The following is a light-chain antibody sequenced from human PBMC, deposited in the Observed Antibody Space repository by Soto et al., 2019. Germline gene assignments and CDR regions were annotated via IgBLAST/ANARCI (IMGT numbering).Light chain of an antibody. CDR3: LQYIHYPLT. CDR2: KAS. Sequence: DIQMTQSPSTLSASVGDRVTITCRASQTINRCLAWYQQKPGKAPKLLIHKASTFQGGIPSRFSGSASETEFTLTISSLQPDDFATYFCLQYIHYPLTFGGGTKVEIK. CDR1: QTINRC. J-gene: IGKJ4*01. V-gene: IGKV1-5*03.